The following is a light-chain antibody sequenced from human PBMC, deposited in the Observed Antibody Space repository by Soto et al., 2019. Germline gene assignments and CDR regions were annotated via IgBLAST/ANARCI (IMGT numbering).Light chain of an antibody. J-gene: IGKJ1*01. CDR2: TAS. CDR3: QQSYSRPRA. CDR1: QSISSS. V-gene: IGKV1-39*01. Sequence: DIQMTQSPSSLSASVGDRVTIACRASQSISSSVNWYQQKAGKAPNLLTYTASNLESGVPSRFSGSGSGTDFTLTISSLQPEDFATYFCQQSYSRPRAFGQGTKVDIK.